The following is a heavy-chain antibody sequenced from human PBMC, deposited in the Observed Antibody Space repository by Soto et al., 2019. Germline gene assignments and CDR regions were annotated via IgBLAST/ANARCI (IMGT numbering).Heavy chain of an antibody. Sequence: QVQLQESGPGLVKPSETLSLTCTVSGGSISSYYWSWIRQPPGKGLEWIGYIYYSGSTNYNPSLKSRVTTSVDTSKNQFSLKLSSVTAADTAVYYCASSLGYYYYMDVWGKGTTVTVSS. CDR3: ASSLGYYYYMDV. CDR1: GGSISSYY. D-gene: IGHD7-27*01. J-gene: IGHJ6*03. CDR2: IYYSGST. V-gene: IGHV4-59*01.